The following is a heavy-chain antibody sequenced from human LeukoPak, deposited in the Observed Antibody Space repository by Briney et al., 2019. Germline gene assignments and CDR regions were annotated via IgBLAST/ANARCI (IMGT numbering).Heavy chain of an antibody. CDR3: ARVQGSVYYDSSGYPYYYYYMDV. Sequence: GGSLRLSCAASRFTVSSNYMSWFRQAPGKGLEWVSVIYSGGSAYYADSVKGRFTISRDNSKNTLYLQMNSLRAEDTAVYYCARVQGSVYYDSSGYPYYYYYMDVWGKGTTVTVSS. J-gene: IGHJ6*03. V-gene: IGHV3-53*01. CDR1: RFTVSSNY. CDR2: IYSGGSA. D-gene: IGHD3-22*01.